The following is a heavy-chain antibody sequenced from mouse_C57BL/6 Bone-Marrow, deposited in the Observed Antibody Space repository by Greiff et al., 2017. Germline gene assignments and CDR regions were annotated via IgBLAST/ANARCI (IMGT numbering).Heavy chain of an antibody. CDR1: GYTFTSYW. D-gene: IGHD1-1*01. J-gene: IGHJ2*01. V-gene: IGHV1-74*01. CDR3: AIGDYYYGTPY. Sequence: VQLQQPGAELVKPGASVKVSCKASGYTFTSYWMHWVKQRPGQGLEWIGRIHPSDSDTNYNQKFKGKATLTVDKSSSPAYMQLSSLTSEDSAVYYCAIGDYYYGTPYWGQGTTLTVSS. CDR2: IHPSDSDT.